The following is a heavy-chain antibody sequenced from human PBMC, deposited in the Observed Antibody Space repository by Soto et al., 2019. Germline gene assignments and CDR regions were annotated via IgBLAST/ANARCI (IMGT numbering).Heavy chain of an antibody. Sequence: EVQLLESGGGLVQPGGSLRLSCVASGFTFNAYAMAWVRQAPGRGLQWVSTINHQDGNTYYADSVKGRFTISSDNSQNMLYLQMNSLRVEDTALYYCTKGFGYSNNWGQGTLVTVSS. J-gene: IGHJ4*02. CDR2: INHQDGNT. D-gene: IGHD5-12*01. CDR3: TKGFGYSNN. V-gene: IGHV3-23*01. CDR1: GFTFNAYA.